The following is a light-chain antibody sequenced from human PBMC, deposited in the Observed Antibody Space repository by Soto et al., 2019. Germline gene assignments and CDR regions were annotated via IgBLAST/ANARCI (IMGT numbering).Light chain of an antibody. CDR1: SSDVGGYNY. CDR3: SSYTSSSTLV. V-gene: IGLV2-14*01. J-gene: IGLJ2*01. CDR2: DVS. Sequence: QSALTQPASVSGSPGQSITISCTGTSSDVGGYNYVSWYQQHPGKAPKLMIYDVSNRPSGVSNRFSGSKSGNTASLTISGVQAEDGADYYCSSYTSSSTLVFGGGTQLTVL.